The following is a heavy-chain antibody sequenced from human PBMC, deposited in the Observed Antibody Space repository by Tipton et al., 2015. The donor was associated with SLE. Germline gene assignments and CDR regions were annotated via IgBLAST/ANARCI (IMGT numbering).Heavy chain of an antibody. V-gene: IGHV4-59*01. CDR1: GGSISSYY. D-gene: IGHD2-21*01. CDR3: ARVNRDCGGDCLDY. Sequence: TLSLTCTVSGGSISSYYWSWIRQPPGKGLEWIGYIYYSGSTNYNPSLKSRVTISVDTSKNQFSLKLSSVTAADTAVYYCARVNRDCGGDCLDYWGQGTLVTVSS. J-gene: IGHJ4*02. CDR2: IYYSGST.